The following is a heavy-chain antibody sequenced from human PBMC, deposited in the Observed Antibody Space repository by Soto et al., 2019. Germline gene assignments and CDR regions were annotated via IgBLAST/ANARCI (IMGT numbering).Heavy chain of an antibody. CDR1: EFTFSNYA. Sequence: PGGSLRLSCAASEFTFSNYAMSWVRQAPGKGLEWVSAISYGGGTTYYADSVKGRFTISRDNSKNTLYLQMNRLRAEDTAVYYCAKNPGYYYDSTGYHFDYWGQGTLVTVSS. J-gene: IGHJ4*02. D-gene: IGHD3-22*01. V-gene: IGHV3-23*01. CDR2: ISYGGGTT. CDR3: AKNPGYYYDSTGYHFDY.